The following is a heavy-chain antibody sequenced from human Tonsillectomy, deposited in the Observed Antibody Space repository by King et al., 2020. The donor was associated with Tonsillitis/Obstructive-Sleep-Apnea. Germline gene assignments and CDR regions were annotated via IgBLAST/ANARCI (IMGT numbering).Heavy chain of an antibody. CDR2: INPNSGAA. D-gene: IGHD1-1*01. V-gene: IGHV1-2*06. Sequence: VQLVESGAEVKKPGASVKVSCRASGYTFTGYFIHWVRQAPGQGLEWMGQINPNSGAAKYAQKFQGRVTMTRDTSISTASMELSRLTSYATAVYYCARDGNNDPTPFFDYWGQGTLVTASS. CDR3: ARDGNNDPTPFFDY. J-gene: IGHJ4*02. CDR1: GYTFTGYF.